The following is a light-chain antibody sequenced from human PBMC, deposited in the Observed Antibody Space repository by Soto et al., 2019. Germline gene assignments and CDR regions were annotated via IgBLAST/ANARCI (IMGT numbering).Light chain of an antibody. CDR3: HQYNTWPFFT. Sequence: EIVMTQSPATLSVSPGERATLSCRASQSVNSYLAWYQQKPGQPPRLLIHGASTRATGIPARFSGSGSGTDFTLTISSLQSEDFAVYYCHQYNTWPFFTFGPGTKVDI. CDR1: QSVNSY. J-gene: IGKJ3*01. CDR2: GAS. V-gene: IGKV3-15*01.